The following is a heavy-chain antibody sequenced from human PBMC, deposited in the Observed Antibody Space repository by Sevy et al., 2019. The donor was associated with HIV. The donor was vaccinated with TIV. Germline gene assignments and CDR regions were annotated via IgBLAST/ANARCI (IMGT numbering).Heavy chain of an antibody. CDR2: IIPIFGTA. J-gene: IGHJ6*02. Sequence: ASVKVSCKASGGTFSSYAISWVRQAPGQGLEWMGGIIPIFGTANYAQKFQGRVTITADESTSTAYMELSSLRSEDTAVCYCARVSPAAIVSGLRVYYYYGMDVWGQGTTVTVSS. CDR1: GGTFSSYA. V-gene: IGHV1-69*13. CDR3: ARVSPAAIVSGLRVYYYYGMDV. D-gene: IGHD2-2*02.